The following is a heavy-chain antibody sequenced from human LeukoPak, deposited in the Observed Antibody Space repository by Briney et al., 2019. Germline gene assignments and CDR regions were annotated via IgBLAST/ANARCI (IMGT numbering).Heavy chain of an antibody. CDR2: IWYGVGNK. D-gene: IGHD6-13*01. Sequence: PGGSLRLSCAASGFTFSSYGMHWVRQAPGKGLEWVAVIWYGVGNKYYADSVKGRFTISRDNSKNTLYLQMNSLRAEDTAVYYCAKAPAAAPNDAFDIWGQGTMVTVSS. CDR3: AKAPAAAPNDAFDI. V-gene: IGHV3-33*06. CDR1: GFTFSSYG. J-gene: IGHJ3*02.